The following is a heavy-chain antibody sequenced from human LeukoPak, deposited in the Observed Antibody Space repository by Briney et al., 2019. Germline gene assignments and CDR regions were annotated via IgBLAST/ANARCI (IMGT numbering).Heavy chain of an antibody. D-gene: IGHD1-26*01. CDR2: ISGSGDRR. CDR3: ARGSGTYSFDY. V-gene: IGHV3-23*01. J-gene: IGHJ4*02. Sequence: GGSLRLSCAASGFTFSSYAMSWVRQAPGKGLEWVSGISGSGDRRNYADSVKGRFTISRDNAKNTLYLQMNSLRAEDTAVYYCARGSGTYSFDYWGQGTLVTVSS. CDR1: GFTFSSYA.